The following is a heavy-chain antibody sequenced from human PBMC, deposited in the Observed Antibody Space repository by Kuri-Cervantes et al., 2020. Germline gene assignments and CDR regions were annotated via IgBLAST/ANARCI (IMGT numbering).Heavy chain of an antibody. CDR1: GFTFSSYG. CDR3: ARDHLGD. CDR2: ISSSSSTI. J-gene: IGHJ4*02. V-gene: IGHV3-48*01. Sequence: GGSLRLSCAASGFTFSSYGMNWVRQAPGKGLEWVSYISSSSSTIYYADSVKGRFTISRDNSKNTLYLQMNSLRAEDTAVYYCARDHLGDWGQGTLVTVSS.